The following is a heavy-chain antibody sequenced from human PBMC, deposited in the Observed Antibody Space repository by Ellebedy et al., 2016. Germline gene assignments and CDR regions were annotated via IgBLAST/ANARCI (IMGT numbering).Heavy chain of an antibody. CDR1: GDSISDYY. CDR2: IFDTGTA. D-gene: IGHD2-21*02. Sequence: GSLRLSCTVSGDSISDYYWSWVRQPPGKGLEWIGYIFDTGTATYKYNPSLESRVTISVDTSNNQFSLKLTSVTASDTAVYYCAREARFLTDWGQGTLVTVSS. CDR3: AREARFLTD. J-gene: IGHJ4*02. V-gene: IGHV4-59*01.